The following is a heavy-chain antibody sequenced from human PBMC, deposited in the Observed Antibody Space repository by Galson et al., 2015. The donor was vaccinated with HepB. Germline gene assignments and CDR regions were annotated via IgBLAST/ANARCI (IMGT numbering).Heavy chain of an antibody. D-gene: IGHD3-10*01. CDR3: ARGGPTMVRGVNVGKNWFDP. J-gene: IGHJ5*02. CDR1: GYTFTSYG. V-gene: IGHV1-18*04. CDR2: ISAYNGNT. Sequence: SVKVSCKASGYTFTSYGISWVRQAPGQGLEWMGWISAYNGNTNYAQKFQGRVTITADKSTSTAYMELSSLRSEDTAVYYCARGGPTMVRGVNVGKNWFDPWGQGTLVTVSS.